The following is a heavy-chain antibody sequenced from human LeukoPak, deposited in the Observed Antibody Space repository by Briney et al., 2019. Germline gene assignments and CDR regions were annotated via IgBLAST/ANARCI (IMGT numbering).Heavy chain of an antibody. CDR3: ARYGYSSGWYFDY. J-gene: IGHJ4*02. CDR2: IYPGDSDT. CDR1: GYSFTSYW. D-gene: IGHD6-19*01. V-gene: IGHV5-51*01. Sequence: GESLKISCKGSGYSFTSYWIGWVRQMPGKGLEGMGIIYPGDSDTSYSSSFQGQVTISADKSISTAYLQWSSLKASDPAMYYCARYGYSSGWYFDYWGQETLVTVSS.